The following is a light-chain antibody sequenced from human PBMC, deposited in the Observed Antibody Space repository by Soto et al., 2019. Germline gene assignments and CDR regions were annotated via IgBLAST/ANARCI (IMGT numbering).Light chain of an antibody. CDR3: MQHLLSWT. Sequence: DIFMPQYPLSLPVTPGEPASISCRSSQILLDSNGYNNLDWYMPKPGPSPQLLIYLGSNRASGVPDRFSGSGSGTDFTLKSSRVEAEDVGVYYCMQHLLSWTFGQGTKVDIK. V-gene: IGKV2-28*01. J-gene: IGKJ1*01. CDR1: QILLDSNGYNN. CDR2: LGS.